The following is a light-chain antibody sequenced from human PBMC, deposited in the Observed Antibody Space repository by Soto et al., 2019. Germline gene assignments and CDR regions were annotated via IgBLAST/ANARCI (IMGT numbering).Light chain of an antibody. V-gene: IGLV1-40*01. CDR1: SSNIGAGYD. CDR3: QSYDNSLSGAYV. J-gene: IGLJ1*01. Sequence: QSVLTQPPSVSGAPGQRVTISCTGSSSNIGAGYDVHWYQQLPGTAPKLVISANSNRPSGVPDRFSGSKSGTSASLAITGLQAEDEADYYCQSYDNSLSGAYVFGTGTKVTVL. CDR2: ANS.